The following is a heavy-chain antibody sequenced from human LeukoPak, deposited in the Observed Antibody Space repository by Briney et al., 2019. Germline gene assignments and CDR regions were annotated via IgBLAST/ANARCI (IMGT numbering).Heavy chain of an antibody. CDR1: GGPHSSGGYS. CDR3: ASAAAPADAFDY. Sequence: SQTLSLTRALSGGPHSSGGYSWSWIRQPPGKSLEWIGYIYHRGSNSYNPSLKSRVTISVDTSNNQFSLKLSSVTAAATAVYYCASAAAPADAFDYWGQGTLATLSP. D-gene: IGHD6-13*01. V-gene: IGHV4-30-2*05. CDR2: IYHRGSN. J-gene: IGHJ4*02.